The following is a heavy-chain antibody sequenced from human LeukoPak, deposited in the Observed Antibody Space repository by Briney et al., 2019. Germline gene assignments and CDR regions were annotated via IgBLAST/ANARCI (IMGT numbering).Heavy chain of an antibody. D-gene: IGHD3-3*01. CDR1: GGTFSSYA. CDR3: ARDGRVTIFGVVIRNGMDA. J-gene: IGHJ6*02. CDR2: IIPIFGTA. V-gene: IGHV1-69*13. Sequence: SVKVSCKASGGTFSSYAISWVRQAPGQGLEWMGGIIPIFGTANYAQKFQGRVTITADESTSTAYMELSSLRSEDTAVYYCARDGRVTIFGVVIRNGMDAWGQGTTVTVSS.